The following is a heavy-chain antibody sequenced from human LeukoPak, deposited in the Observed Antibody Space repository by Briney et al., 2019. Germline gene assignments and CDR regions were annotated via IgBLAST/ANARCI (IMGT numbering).Heavy chain of an antibody. CDR2: IYYSGST. CDR1: GSISSYY. J-gene: IGHJ4*02. V-gene: IGHV4-59*01. D-gene: IGHD2-2*01. CDR3: ARGAALGYCSSTSCTNFDY. Sequence: GSISSYYWSWIRQPPGKGLEWIGYIYYSGSTNYNPSLKSRVTISVDTSKNQFSLKLSSVTAADTAVYYCARGAALGYCSSTSCTNFDYWGQGTLXTV.